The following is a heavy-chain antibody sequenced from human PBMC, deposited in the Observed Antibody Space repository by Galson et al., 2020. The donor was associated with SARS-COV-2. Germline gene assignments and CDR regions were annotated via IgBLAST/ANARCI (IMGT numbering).Heavy chain of an antibody. CDR2: ITSFNGKT. Sequence: ASVTVSCKASGYSFTYRFLHWVRQAPGLAPAWVGWITSFNGKTNYAQSFQDRVTITSDRSLNTAYMELTSLKSEETAMYYCTTPVCPGGVCYEHAGVDVWGQGTMVTVS. CDR1: GYSFTYRF. J-gene: IGHJ3*01. D-gene: IGHD2-8*02. CDR3: TTPVCPGGVCYEHAGVDV. V-gene: IGHV1-45*02.